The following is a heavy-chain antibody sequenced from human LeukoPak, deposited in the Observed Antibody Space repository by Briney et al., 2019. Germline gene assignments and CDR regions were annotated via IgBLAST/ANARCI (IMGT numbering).Heavy chain of an antibody. CDR1: GGTFSSYA. V-gene: IGHV1-69*01. D-gene: IGHD3-10*01. CDR2: IIPIFGTA. CDR3: ARAREEYYYGSGTLDY. J-gene: IGHJ4*02. Sequence: ASVKVSCKASGGTFSSYAISWVRQAPGQGLEWVGGIIPIFGTANYAQKFQGRVTITADESTSTAYMELSSLRSEDTAVYYCARAREEYYYGSGTLDYWGQGTLVTVSS.